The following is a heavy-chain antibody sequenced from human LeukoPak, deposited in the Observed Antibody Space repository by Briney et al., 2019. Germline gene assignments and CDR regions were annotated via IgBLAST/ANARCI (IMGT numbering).Heavy chain of an antibody. Sequence: ASVKVSCKASGYTFTGYYMHWVRQAPGQGLEWMGWINPNSGGTNYAQKFQGRVTMTRDTSISTAYMELSRLRSDDTAVYYCARDYYDSSGYFTLIDYWGQGTLVTVSS. CDR2: INPNSGGT. V-gene: IGHV1-2*02. CDR3: ARDYYDSSGYFTLIDY. J-gene: IGHJ4*02. CDR1: GYTFTGYY. D-gene: IGHD3-22*01.